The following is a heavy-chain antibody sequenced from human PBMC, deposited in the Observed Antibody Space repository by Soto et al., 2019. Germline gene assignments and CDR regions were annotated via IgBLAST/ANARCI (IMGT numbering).Heavy chain of an antibody. CDR2: IYYSGIT. Sequence: SETLSLTCSVSGGSISSGYYYWSWIRQPPGKGLEWIRNIYYSGITYYNPSLKSRLIISIDPSKSRCPLKEGSLTTTDTPVYYGAGASLYGMDIWGQGTTDTVS. CDR1: GGSISSGYYY. D-gene: IGHD3-16*02. J-gene: IGHJ6*02. CDR3: AGASLYGMDI. V-gene: IGHV4-30-4*01.